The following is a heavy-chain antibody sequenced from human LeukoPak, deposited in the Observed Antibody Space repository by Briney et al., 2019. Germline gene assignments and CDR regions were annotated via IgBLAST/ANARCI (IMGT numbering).Heavy chain of an antibody. J-gene: IGHJ6*03. Sequence: SETLSLTCTVSGYSISSGYFWGWIRQPPGKGLEWIGSIYHSGSTSYNPSLKSRVTISVDKSKNQFSLKLSSVTAADTAVYYCARYTYSYYYYMDVWGKGTTVTVSS. CDR3: ARYTYSYYYYMDV. CDR1: GYSISSGYF. V-gene: IGHV4-38-2*02. D-gene: IGHD2-2*02. CDR2: IYHSGST.